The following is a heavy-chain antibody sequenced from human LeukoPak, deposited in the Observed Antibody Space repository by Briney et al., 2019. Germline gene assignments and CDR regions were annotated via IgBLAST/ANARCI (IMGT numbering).Heavy chain of an antibody. D-gene: IGHD2-15*01. J-gene: IGHJ5*02. CDR1: GGTFSSYA. V-gene: IGHV1-69*05. CDR2: IIPIFGTA. CDR3: ARDKGVVVAATRSWTSNWFDP. Sequence: PLASVKVSCKASGGTFSSYAISWVRQAPGQGLEWMGRIIPIFGTANYAQKFQGRVTITTDESTSTAYMELSSLRSEDTAVYYCARDKGVVVAATRSWTSNWFDPGAREPWSPSPQ.